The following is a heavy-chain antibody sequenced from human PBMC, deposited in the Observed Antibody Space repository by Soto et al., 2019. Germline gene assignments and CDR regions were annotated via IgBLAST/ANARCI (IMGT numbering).Heavy chain of an antibody. CDR1: GGSFSGYY. CDR3: ARGGGGVQH. Sequence: SETLSLTCAVYGGSFSGYYWNWIRQPPGKGLGWIGELNDSGGTNYNASLKSRVSISGDTSKNQFSLKLSFVTAADTAVYYCARGGGGVQHWGQGTLVTVCS. J-gene: IGHJ1*01. CDR2: LNDSGGT. D-gene: IGHD3-16*01. V-gene: IGHV4-34*01.